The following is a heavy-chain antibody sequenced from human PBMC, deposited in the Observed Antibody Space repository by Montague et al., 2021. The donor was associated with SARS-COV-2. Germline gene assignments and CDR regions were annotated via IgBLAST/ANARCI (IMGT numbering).Heavy chain of an antibody. Sequence: TLSLTCTVSGDSINTSNFYWSWIRQPAGKQLEWIGRIFKSGTANYNPPLKGRVTITMDTSKNEFSLKLRYVTAADTAMYFCARGFTTGFYPYWFDLWGQGALVTVSS. V-gene: IGHV4-61*02. CDR1: GDSINTSNFY. J-gene: IGHJ5*02. CDR2: IFKSGTA. CDR3: ARGFTTGFYPYWFDL. D-gene: IGHD1-1*01.